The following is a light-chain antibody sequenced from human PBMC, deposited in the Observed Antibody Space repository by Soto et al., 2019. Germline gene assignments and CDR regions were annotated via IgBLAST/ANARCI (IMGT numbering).Light chain of an antibody. J-gene: IGKJ4*01. Sequence: DIQLTQSPSFLSASVGDRVTITCRASQGISTYLAWYQQSPGKAPTLLIYAASTLQSGVPSRFSGSGYGTEFTLTICSLQPEDFATYFCQHLYSSPLSFGGGTKVEIK. V-gene: IGKV1-9*01. CDR1: QGISTY. CDR2: AAS. CDR3: QHLYSSPLS.